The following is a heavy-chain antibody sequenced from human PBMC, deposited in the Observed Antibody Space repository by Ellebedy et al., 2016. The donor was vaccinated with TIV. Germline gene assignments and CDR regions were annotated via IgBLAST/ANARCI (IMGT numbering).Heavy chain of an antibody. J-gene: IGHJ4*02. Sequence: GESLKISCAASGFTFSSYGMHWVRQAPGKGLEWVAVISYDGSSKYYADSVKGRFTISRDKSKTTVNLQMSSLRVEDTAVYYCAKEVRFGGVDYWGQGTLVTVSS. CDR2: ISYDGSSK. CDR1: GFTFSSYG. D-gene: IGHD3-16*01. CDR3: AKEVRFGGVDY. V-gene: IGHV3-30*18.